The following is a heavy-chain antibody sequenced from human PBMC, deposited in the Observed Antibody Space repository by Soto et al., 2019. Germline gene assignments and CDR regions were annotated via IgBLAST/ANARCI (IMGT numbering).Heavy chain of an antibody. CDR2: IYPGDPDT. Sequence: GESLKISCKGSGYSFTSYWIGWVRQMPGKGLEWMGIIYPGDPDTRYSPSFQGQVTISADKSISTAYLQWSSLKASDTAMYYCARLAAAGTVSYYYGMDVWGQGTTVTVSS. V-gene: IGHV5-51*01. CDR3: ARLAAAGTVSYYYGMDV. CDR1: GYSFTSYW. D-gene: IGHD6-13*01. J-gene: IGHJ6*02.